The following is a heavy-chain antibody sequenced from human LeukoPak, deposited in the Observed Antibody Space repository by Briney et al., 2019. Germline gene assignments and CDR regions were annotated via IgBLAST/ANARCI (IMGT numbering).Heavy chain of an antibody. CDR2: TPYDGSNK. Sequence: PGGSLRLSCAASGFTFSSYGMHWVRQAPGKGLEWVAVTPYDGSNKYYADSVKGRFTISRDNSKNTLYLQMNSLRAEDTAVYYCAKDRERYCSGGSCYLFDYWGQGTLVTVSS. CDR1: GFTFSSYG. CDR3: AKDRERYCSGGSCYLFDY. D-gene: IGHD2-15*01. V-gene: IGHV3-30*18. J-gene: IGHJ4*02.